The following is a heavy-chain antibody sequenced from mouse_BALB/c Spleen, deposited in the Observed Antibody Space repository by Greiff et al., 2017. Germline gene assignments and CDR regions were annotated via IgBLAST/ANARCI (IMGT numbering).Heavy chain of an antibody. D-gene: IGHD2-4*01. J-gene: IGHJ2*01. V-gene: IGHV5-17*02. CDR1: GFTFSSYT. CDR2: ISSGSSTI. CDR3: ARGGLRRNFDY. Sequence: EVHLVESGGGLVKPGGSLKLSCAASGFTFSSYTMSWVRQTPEKRLEWVAYISSGSSTIYYADTVKGRFTISRDNPKNTLFLQMTSLRSEDTAMYYCARGGLRRNFDYWGQGTTLTVSS.